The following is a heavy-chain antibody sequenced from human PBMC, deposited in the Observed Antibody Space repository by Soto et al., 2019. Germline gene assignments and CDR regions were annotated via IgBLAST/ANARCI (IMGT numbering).Heavy chain of an antibody. CDR2: ISAYNDNT. CDR1: GYTFTSHG. J-gene: IGHJ4*02. V-gene: IGHV1-18*04. D-gene: IGHD2-2*01. CDR3: ARTYCSSARCYSDY. Sequence: ASVKVSCKTSGYTFTSHGISWVRQAPGQGLEWMGWISAYNDNTNYAQKLQGRVTMTADTPTSTAYMELRSLRSDDTAVYYCARTYCSSARCYSDYWGQGTLVTVSS.